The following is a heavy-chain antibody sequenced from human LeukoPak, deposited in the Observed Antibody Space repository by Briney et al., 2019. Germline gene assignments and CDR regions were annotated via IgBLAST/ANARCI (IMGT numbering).Heavy chain of an antibody. D-gene: IGHD3-10*01. CDR1: GFNFDGYG. CDR2: IRYDGSDK. V-gene: IGHV3-30*02. J-gene: IGHJ6*03. Sequence: GGSLRLSCAASGFNFDGYGMHWVRQAPGKGLEWVAFIRYDGSDKYYADSVKGRFTISRDNSKNMLYLQMNSLRAEDTAVYYCARVVGGYGSGIDYYYYYMDVWGKGTTVTISS. CDR3: ARVVGGYGSGIDYYYYYMDV.